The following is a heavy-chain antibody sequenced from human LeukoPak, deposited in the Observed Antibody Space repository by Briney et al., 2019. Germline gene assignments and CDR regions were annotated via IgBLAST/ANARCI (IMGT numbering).Heavy chain of an antibody. V-gene: IGHV1-2*02. CDR1: GYTLTGYY. CDR3: ERDHCSGGSCYLDY. Sequence: ASVKVSCKASGYTLTGYYMHWVRQAPGQGLEWMGWINPNSGGTNYAQKFQGRVTMTRDTSISTAYMELSRLRSDDTAVYYCERDHCSGGSCYLDYWGQGTLVTVSS. CDR2: INPNSGGT. J-gene: IGHJ4*02. D-gene: IGHD2-15*01.